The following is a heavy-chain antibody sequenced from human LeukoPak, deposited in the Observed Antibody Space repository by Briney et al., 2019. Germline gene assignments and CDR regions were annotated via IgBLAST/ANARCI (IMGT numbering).Heavy chain of an antibody. Sequence: PGGSLRLSCAASGFTFSSYAMSWVRQAPGKGLEWVANIKQDGSEKYYVDSVKGRFTISRDNAKNSLYLQMNSLRAEDTAVYYCARDGGDYIEGAFDIWGQGTMVTVSS. CDR3: ARDGGDYIEGAFDI. D-gene: IGHD4-17*01. J-gene: IGHJ3*02. V-gene: IGHV3-7*01. CDR1: GFTFSSYA. CDR2: IKQDGSEK.